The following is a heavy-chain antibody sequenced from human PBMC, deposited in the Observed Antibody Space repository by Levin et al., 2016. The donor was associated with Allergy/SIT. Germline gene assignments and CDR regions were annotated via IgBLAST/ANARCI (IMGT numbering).Heavy chain of an antibody. CDR3: ARGPVVVTADAFDI. V-gene: IGHV4-59*01. CDR1: GGSISSYY. CDR2: IYYSGST. Sequence: SETLSLTCAVSGGSISSYYWSWIRQPPGKGLEWIGYIYYSGSTNYNPSLKSRVTISVDTSKNQFSLKLSSVTAADTAVYYCARGPVVVTADAFDIWGQGTMVTVSS. J-gene: IGHJ3*02. D-gene: IGHD2-21*02.